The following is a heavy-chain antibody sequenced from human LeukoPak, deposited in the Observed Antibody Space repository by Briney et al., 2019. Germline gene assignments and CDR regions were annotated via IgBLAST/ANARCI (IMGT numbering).Heavy chain of an antibody. CDR1: GYTLTELS. D-gene: IGHD6-19*01. V-gene: IGHV1-24*01. CDR3: ATDRIGVAGTFDY. Sequence: APVKVSCKVSGYTLTELSMHWVRQAPGKGLEWMGGFDPEDGETIYAQKLQGRVTMTEDTSTDTAYMELSSLRSEDTAVYYCATDRIGVAGTFDYWGQGTLVTVSS. J-gene: IGHJ4*02. CDR2: FDPEDGET.